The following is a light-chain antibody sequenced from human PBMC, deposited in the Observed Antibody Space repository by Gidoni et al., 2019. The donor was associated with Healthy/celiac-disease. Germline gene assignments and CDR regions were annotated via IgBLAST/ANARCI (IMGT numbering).Light chain of an antibody. CDR1: QSVSSSY. V-gene: IGKV3-20*01. CDR3: QQYGSSPPLT. CDR2: GAS. Sequence: DIVLSQSPGTLSLSPGERATLSCRASQSVSSSYLAWYQQKPGQATRLLIYGASSRATGIPDRFSGSGSGTDFTLTISRLEPEDFAVYYCQQYGSSPPLTFGGXTKVEIK. J-gene: IGKJ4*02.